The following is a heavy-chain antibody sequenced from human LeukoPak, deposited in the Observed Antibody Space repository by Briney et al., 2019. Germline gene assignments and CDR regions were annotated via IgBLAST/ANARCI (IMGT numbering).Heavy chain of an antibody. CDR1: GFTFSSCG. Sequence: GGSLRLSCAASGFTFSSCGMHWVRQAPGKGLEWVAVIWYDGSNKYYADSVKGRLTISRDNSKNTLYLQMNSLRAEDTAMYYCARDLGASYFDYWGQGTLVTVSS. CDR3: ARDLGASYFDY. D-gene: IGHD1-26*01. CDR2: IWYDGSNK. J-gene: IGHJ4*01. V-gene: IGHV3-33*01.